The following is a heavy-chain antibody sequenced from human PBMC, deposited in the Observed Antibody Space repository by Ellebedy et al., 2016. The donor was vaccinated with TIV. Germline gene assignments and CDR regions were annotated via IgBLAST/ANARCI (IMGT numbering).Heavy chain of an antibody. CDR2: IYSGGST. CDR3: ARDRVFDP. J-gene: IGHJ5*02. D-gene: IGHD3-10*01. CDR1: GFTFSSYG. Sequence: GESLKISXAASGFTFSSYGMHWVRQAPGKGLEWVSVIYSGGSTYYADSVKGRFTISRDNSKNTLYLQMNSLRAEDTAVYYCARDRVFDPWGQGTLVTVSS. V-gene: IGHV3-66*01.